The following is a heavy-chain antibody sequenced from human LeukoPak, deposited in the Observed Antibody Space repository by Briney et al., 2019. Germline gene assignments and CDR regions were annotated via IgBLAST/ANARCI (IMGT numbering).Heavy chain of an antibody. CDR1: GFTFSSYA. CDR3: ARDRKVEPLPEY. J-gene: IGHJ4*02. V-gene: IGHV3-21*01. Sequence: GGSLRLSCAASGFTFSSYAMNWVRQAPGKGLERISSISSVSTYIYYADSVKGRFTISRDNARNSLYLQLNSLRVEDTAVYYCARDRKVEPLPEYWGQGTLVTVSS. CDR2: ISSVSTYI. D-gene: IGHD1-1*01.